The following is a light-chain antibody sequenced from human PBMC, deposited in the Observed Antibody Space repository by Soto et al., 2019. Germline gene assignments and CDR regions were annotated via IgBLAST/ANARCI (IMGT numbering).Light chain of an antibody. CDR1: QSVGTY. Sequence: EVVLTQSPATLSLSPGERATLSCRASQSVGTYLVWYQQKHGQPPSLLIYDASNRATDVPVRFSGSGSGTDFTLTISSLEPEDVAVYYCQQRNSWPITFGQGPRLEIK. J-gene: IGKJ5*01. CDR2: DAS. CDR3: QQRNSWPIT. V-gene: IGKV3-11*01.